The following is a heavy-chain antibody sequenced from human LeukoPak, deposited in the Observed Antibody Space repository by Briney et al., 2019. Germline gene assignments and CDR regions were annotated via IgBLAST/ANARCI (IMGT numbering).Heavy chain of an antibody. J-gene: IGHJ4*02. CDR1: DISLSTRGVG. CDR3: AHTYSSGYYGGTIDY. D-gene: IGHD3-22*01. Sequence: SGPTLVKPTQTLTLTCTFSDISLSTRGVGVGWNRHPPGKALDCLALFDWDDENRHTPSLKSRLTIPKDTSKNQVVLTMTNNDSVDTATYSCAHTYSSGYYGGTIDYWGQGTLVTVSS. CDR2: FDWDDEN. V-gene: IGHV2-5*02.